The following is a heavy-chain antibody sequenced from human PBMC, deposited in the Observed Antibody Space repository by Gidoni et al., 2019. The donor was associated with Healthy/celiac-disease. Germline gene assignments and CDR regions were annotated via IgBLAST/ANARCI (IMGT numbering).Heavy chain of an antibody. CDR1: VGPLSRSSYY. V-gene: IGHV4-39*01. CDR3: ARQLWFGPGGWGYFDY. J-gene: IGHJ4*02. CDR2: FCYSGGT. D-gene: IGHD3-10*01. Sequence: QLLLQESGPGLVKPSETLSITCTVTVGPLSRSSYYWGWLRPPPGKGLEWVGSFCYSGGTYYNPARKSRVTVSVDTSKNQFSLKLSAVTAADTAVYYCARQLWFGPGGWGYFDYWGQGTLVTVSS.